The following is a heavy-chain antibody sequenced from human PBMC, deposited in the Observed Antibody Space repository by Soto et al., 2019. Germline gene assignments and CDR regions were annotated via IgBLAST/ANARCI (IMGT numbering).Heavy chain of an antibody. CDR3: ARVYDFWNSCPPY. CDR2: INAGNGNT. J-gene: IGHJ4*02. V-gene: IGHV1-3*01. D-gene: IGHD3-3*01. Sequence: GASVKVFCKASGYTFTSYAMHWVRQAPGQRLEWMGWINAGNGNTKYSQKFQGRVTITRDTSASTAYMELSSLRSEDTAVYYCARVYDFWNSCPPYWGQGTLVTVSS. CDR1: GYTFTSYA.